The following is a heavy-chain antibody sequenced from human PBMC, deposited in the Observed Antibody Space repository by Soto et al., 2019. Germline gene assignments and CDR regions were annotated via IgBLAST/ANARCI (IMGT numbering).Heavy chain of an antibody. CDR3: ARGGYCSSTSCYDEPYDY. D-gene: IGHD2-2*01. CDR2: ISGSGGST. Sequence: GGSLRLSCAASGFTFSSYAMSWVRQAPGEGLEWVSAISGSGGSTYYADSVKGRFAISRDNSKNTLYLQMNSLRAEDTAVYYSARGGYCSSTSCYDEPYDYWGQGTLVTVSS. V-gene: IGHV3-23*01. J-gene: IGHJ4*02. CDR1: GFTFSSYA.